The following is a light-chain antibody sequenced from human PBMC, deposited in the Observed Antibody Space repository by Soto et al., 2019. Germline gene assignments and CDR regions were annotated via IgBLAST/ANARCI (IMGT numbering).Light chain of an antibody. CDR1: QSVSSN. V-gene: IGKV3-15*01. Sequence: EVVMTQSPDTLSVSPVERATLSCRASQSVSSNLAWYQQKLGQAPRLLIYGASTRATGIPDRFSGSGSGTDFTLAIRRLGPEDFAVYYCHQFGYSPRSFGQGTKVDIK. J-gene: IGKJ1*01. CDR2: GAS. CDR3: HQFGYSPRS.